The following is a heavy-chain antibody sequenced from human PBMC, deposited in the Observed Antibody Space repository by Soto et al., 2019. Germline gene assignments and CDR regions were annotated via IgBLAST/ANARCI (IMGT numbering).Heavy chain of an antibody. Sequence: QVQLVQSGAEVKKPGSSVKVSCKASGGTFSSYAISWVRQAPGQGLEWMGGIIPIFGTANYAQKFQGRVTITADKSPSTAYRELSSLRAEDTAVYYCARADSDYYYDSSGYHFDYWGQGTLVTVSS. V-gene: IGHV1-69*06. D-gene: IGHD3-22*01. CDR1: GGTFSSYA. CDR3: ARADSDYYYDSSGYHFDY. CDR2: IIPIFGTA. J-gene: IGHJ4*02.